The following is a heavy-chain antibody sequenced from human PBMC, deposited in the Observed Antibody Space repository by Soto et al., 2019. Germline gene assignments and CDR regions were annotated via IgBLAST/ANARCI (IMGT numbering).Heavy chain of an antibody. CDR2: IGTAGDT. CDR3: ARDDVLCVGGRCYDVRLDV. CDR1: GFTFSSYD. J-gene: IGHJ6*04. D-gene: IGHD2-15*01. V-gene: IGHV3-13*01. Sequence: PGGSLRLSCAASGFTFSSYDMHWVRQATGKGLEWVSAIGTAGDTYYSGSVKGRFILSRENAKNSLYLQMNSLRAGDTAVYYCARDDVLCVGGRCYDVRLDVWGKGTTVTVSS.